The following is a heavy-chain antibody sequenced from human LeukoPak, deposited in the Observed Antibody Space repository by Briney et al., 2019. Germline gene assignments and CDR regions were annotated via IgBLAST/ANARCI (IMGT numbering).Heavy chain of an antibody. CDR2: IDPSDSYT. Sequence: GESLKISCKGSGYSLTNYWITWVPQMPRKGPEWMGRIDPSDSYTNYSPSFQGHVTISADKSISTAYLQWRSLKASDTAMYYCARQYSSSSHFDYWGQGTLVTVSS. V-gene: IGHV5-10-1*01. J-gene: IGHJ4*02. CDR1: GYSLTNYW. D-gene: IGHD6-6*01. CDR3: ARQYSSSSHFDY.